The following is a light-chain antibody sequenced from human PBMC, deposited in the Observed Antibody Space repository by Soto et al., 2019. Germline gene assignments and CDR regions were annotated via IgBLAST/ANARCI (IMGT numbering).Light chain of an antibody. CDR2: GAS. Sequence: EIVLTQSPATLSLSPGERATLSCRACQSVSNFLAWYQQKPGQAPRLLIYGASNRATGIPARFSGSGSGTDFTLTISNLEPEDFAIYYCQQRSNWLTFGGGTKVEIK. CDR3: QQRSNWLT. V-gene: IGKV3-11*01. CDR1: QSVSNF. J-gene: IGKJ4*01.